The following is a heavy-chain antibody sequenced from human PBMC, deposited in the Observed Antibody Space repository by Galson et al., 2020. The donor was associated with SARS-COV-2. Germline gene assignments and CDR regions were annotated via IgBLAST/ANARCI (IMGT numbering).Heavy chain of an antibody. CDR2: IYYIETT. V-gene: IGHV4-39*01. CDR1: GGSIASGNYY. Sequence: SETLSLTCVVSGGSIASGNYYWGWIRQPPGKGLQWIGTIYYIETTYYNPSPKSRVSVSDHTSRNQFFLEGNFVTAADTAVYYCARWSGVEFWRDYGEEYDYWGQGKLVTVAS. J-gene: IGHJ4*02. D-gene: IGHD3-3*01. CDR3: ARWSGVEFWRDYGEEYDY.